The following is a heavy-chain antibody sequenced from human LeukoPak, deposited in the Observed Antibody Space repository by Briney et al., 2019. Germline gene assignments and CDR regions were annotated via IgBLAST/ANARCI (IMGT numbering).Heavy chain of an antibody. CDR3: ARDRDGYNWRIGNDIGF. CDR1: GYTFNNYY. J-gene: IGHJ4*02. CDR2: INPNSGDP. V-gene: IGHV1-2*02. D-gene: IGHD5-24*01. Sequence: ASVKVSFKASGYTFNNYYIHWVRQTPGQGPEWMGWINPNSGDPTYAQKFQGRLTLTRDTSITTAYMRLSSLTSDDTAIYYCARDRDGYNWRIGNDIGFWGQGSLVTVSS.